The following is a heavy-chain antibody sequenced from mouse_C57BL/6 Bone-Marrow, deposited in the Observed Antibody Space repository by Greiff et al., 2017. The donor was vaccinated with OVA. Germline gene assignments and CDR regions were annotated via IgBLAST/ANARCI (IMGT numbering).Heavy chain of an antibody. CDR3: ARGGSRPYWYFDG. V-gene: IGHV1-9*01. Sequence: QVQLQQSGAELMKPGASVKLSCKATGYTFTGYWIEWVKQRPGHGLEWIGAILPGSGSTNYNEKFKGKATFTADTSSNTAYMQLSSVTTEYSSIYYGARGGSRPYWYFDGWGTGTTVTFSS. D-gene: IGHD1-1*01. J-gene: IGHJ1*03. CDR2: ILPGSGST. CDR1: GYTFTGYW.